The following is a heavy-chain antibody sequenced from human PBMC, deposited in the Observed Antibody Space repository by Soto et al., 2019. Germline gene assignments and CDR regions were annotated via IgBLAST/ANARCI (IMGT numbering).Heavy chain of an antibody. J-gene: IGHJ5*02. CDR3: ARQGSKSSRRLSWFDP. CDR2: MHYSGAT. D-gene: IGHD3-16*01. CDR1: GCSVSTSTYS. V-gene: IGHV4-39*01. Sequence: PATRFLTCPASGCSVSTSTYSWGWISKPPGKGLEWIGSMHYSGATYYNPSLKSRVSISVDTSKSQFSLKLTFVTAADTAVYFCARQGSKSSRRLSWFDPWGQGTLVTVSS.